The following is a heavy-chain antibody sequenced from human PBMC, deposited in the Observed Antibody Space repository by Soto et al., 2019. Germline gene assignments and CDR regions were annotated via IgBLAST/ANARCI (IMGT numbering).Heavy chain of an antibody. J-gene: IGHJ1*01. CDR3: TGGPAGSGWAFQF. D-gene: IGHD6-19*01. CDR2: IWKDGDNK. V-gene: IGHV3-33*01. CDR1: GFNFSSHA. Sequence: QVQLVESGGGVVRPGASLRLSCAASGFNFSSHAMHWVRQAPGKGLEWVSMIWKDGDNKFYGDSVKGRFTISRDNSKKTVDVQMYRPGVEETAVYYCTGGPAGSGWAFQFWGQGSLVTVSS.